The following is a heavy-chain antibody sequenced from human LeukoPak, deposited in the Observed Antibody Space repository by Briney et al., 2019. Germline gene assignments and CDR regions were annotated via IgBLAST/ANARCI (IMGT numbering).Heavy chain of an antibody. J-gene: IGHJ3*02. CDR3: ARHGITMIVVANDAFDI. CDR1: GGSISSSSYY. CDR2: IYYSGST. D-gene: IGHD3-22*01. V-gene: IGHV4-39*01. Sequence: SETLSLTCTVSGGSISSSSYYWGWICQPPGKGLEWIGSIYYSGSTHYNPSLKSRVTISVDTSKNQFSLKLSSVTAADTAVYYCARHGITMIVVANDAFDIWGQGTMVTVSS.